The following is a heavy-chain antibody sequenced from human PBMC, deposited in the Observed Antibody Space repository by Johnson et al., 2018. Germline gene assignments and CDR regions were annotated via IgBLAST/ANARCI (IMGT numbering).Heavy chain of an antibody. D-gene: IGHD2/OR15-2a*01. J-gene: IGHJ1*01. Sequence: QVQLQESGPGLVKPSEPLSLTCTVSGGSISSYYWSWIRQPPGKGLEWIGYIYYSGSTNYNPSLKSRVIISVDTSKNQFPLKLSSVTAADTAVYYCARGNRDFQHWGQGTLVTVSS. CDR3: ARGNRDFQH. CDR2: IYYSGST. V-gene: IGHV4-59*01. CDR1: GGSISSYY.